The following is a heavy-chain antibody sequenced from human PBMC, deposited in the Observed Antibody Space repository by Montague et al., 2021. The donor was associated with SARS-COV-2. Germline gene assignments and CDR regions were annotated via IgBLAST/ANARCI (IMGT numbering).Heavy chain of an antibody. CDR3: ARDGCSGGRCYSSWFDP. J-gene: IGHJ5*02. CDR2: ISSSGSTI. V-gene: IGHV3-48*03. CDR1: VFTFSSYE. Sequence: SLRLSCVASVFTFSSYEMNLVRQAPGKGLEWVSYISSSGSTIYYADSXKGRFTISRDNAKNSLYLQMNSLRAEDTAVYYCARDGCSGGRCYSSWFDPWGQGTLVTVSS. D-gene: IGHD2-15*01.